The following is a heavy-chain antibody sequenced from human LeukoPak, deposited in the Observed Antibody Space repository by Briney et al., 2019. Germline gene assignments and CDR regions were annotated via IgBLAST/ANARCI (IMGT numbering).Heavy chain of an antibody. D-gene: IGHD3-3*01. CDR2: ISWNSGSI. V-gene: IGHV3-9*01. J-gene: IGHJ6*02. Sequence: GGSLRLSCAASGFTFDDYAMHWVRQAPGKGLEWVSGISWNSGSIGYADSVKGRFTISRDNAKNSLYLQMNSLRAEDTALYYCAKDTDDLYCYGMDVWGQGTTVTVSS. CDR3: AKDTDDLYCYGMDV. CDR1: GFTFDDYA.